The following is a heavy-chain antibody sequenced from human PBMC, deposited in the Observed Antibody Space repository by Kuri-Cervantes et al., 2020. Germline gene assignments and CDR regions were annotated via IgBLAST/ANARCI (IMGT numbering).Heavy chain of an antibody. CDR2: IYVGDSET. CDR3: TRRSGRADFSD. D-gene: IGHD2/OR15-2a*01. Sequence: GESLKISCKGSGYSLTTYWIGWVRQMPGKGLEWMGIIYVGDSETRYNPSFQGQVTISADKSISTAYLQWSSLKASDTAMYYCTRRSGRADFSDWGQGTLVTVSS. V-gene: IGHV5-51*01. J-gene: IGHJ4*02. CDR1: GYSLTTYW.